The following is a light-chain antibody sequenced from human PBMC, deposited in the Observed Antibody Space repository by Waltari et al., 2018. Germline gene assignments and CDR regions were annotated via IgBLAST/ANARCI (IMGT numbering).Light chain of an antibody. CDR3: SSYAGSSNLL. CDR1: TRDVGSDHY. J-gene: IGLJ3*02. Sequence: QSALTQPPSASGSPGQSVTISCTGTTRDVGSDHYVSWYQQHPGKAPTLIIFEVNKRPSGVPDRFSGSKSGNTASLTVSGLQAEDEALYHCSSYAGSSNLLFGGGTMLTVL. CDR2: EVN. V-gene: IGLV2-8*01.